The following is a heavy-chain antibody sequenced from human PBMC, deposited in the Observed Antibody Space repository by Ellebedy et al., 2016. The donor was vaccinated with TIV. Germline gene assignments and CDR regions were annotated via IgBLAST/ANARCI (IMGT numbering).Heavy chain of an antibody. Sequence: GESLKISCAASGFTFSDYYMSWIRQAPGKGLEWVSYISSSGSTIYYADSAKGRFTISRDNAKNSLYLQMNSLRAEDTAVYYCARDYYDSSGPSDCWGQGTLVTVSS. CDR3: ARDYYDSSGPSDC. V-gene: IGHV3-11*01. CDR2: ISSSGSTI. J-gene: IGHJ4*02. D-gene: IGHD3-22*01. CDR1: GFTFSDYY.